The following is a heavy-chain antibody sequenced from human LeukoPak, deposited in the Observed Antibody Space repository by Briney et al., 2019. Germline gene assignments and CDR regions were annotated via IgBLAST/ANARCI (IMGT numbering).Heavy chain of an antibody. V-gene: IGHV3-7*01. CDR3: ARAAYSSTWYSRYFDL. CDR2: INLDGSEK. D-gene: IGHD6-13*01. J-gene: IGHJ2*01. CDR1: GFIFSTSW. Sequence: GGSLRLSCTASGFIFSTSWMTWVRQAPGKGLEWVANINLDGSEKYYVDSVRGRFTISRDNAKNSLYLQMSSLRVEDTAVYYCARAAYSSTWYSRYFDLWGRGTLVTVSS.